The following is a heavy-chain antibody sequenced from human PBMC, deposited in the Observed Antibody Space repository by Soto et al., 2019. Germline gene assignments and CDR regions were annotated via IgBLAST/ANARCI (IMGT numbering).Heavy chain of an antibody. CDR3: AKDQGSSWYEIDY. J-gene: IGHJ4*02. V-gene: IGHV3-23*01. CDR2: ISGSGGST. CDR1: GFTFSNYA. D-gene: IGHD6-13*01. Sequence: EVQLLESGGGLVQPGGSLRLSCAASGFTFSNYAVTWVRQAPGKGLEWVSTISGSGGSTYYADSVKGRFTISRDNSRNTRYLQMNSLRAEDTAVYSCAKDQGSSWYEIDYWGQGTLVTVSS.